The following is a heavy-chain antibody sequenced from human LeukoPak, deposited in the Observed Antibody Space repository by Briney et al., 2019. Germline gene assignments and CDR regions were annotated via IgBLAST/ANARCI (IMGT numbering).Heavy chain of an antibody. D-gene: IGHD3-10*01. V-gene: IGHV4-39*01. J-gene: IGHJ4*02. CDR1: SGSVSNNYY. CDR3: ARQTFGDLYFDS. CDR2: IFYSGNT. Sequence: SETLSLTCTVSSGSVSNNYYWAWVRQPPGKGLEWLGSIFYSGNTHYNPSLKSPVTISIDTSKNQFSLKLSSVTAADTAVYYCARQTFGDLYFDSWGQGTLVIVSS.